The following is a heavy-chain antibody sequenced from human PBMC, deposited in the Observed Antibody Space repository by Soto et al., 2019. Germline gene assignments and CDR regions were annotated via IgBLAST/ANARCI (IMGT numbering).Heavy chain of an antibody. CDR2: ISGSGGST. CDR1: GFTFSSYA. CDR3: AKEWSDARTREKCGLVDY. J-gene: IGHJ4*02. Sequence: PGGSLRLSCAASGFTFSSYAMSWVRQAPGKGLEWVSAISGSGGSTYYADSVEGRFSISRDNSKNTLYLQMNSLRAEDTAVYYCAKEWSDARTREKCGLVDYWGQGALVTVSS. D-gene: IGHD2-8*01. V-gene: IGHV3-23*01.